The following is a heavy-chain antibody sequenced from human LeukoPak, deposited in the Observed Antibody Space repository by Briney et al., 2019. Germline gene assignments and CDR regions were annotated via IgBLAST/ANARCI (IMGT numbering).Heavy chain of an antibody. CDR2: IYHIVNT. CDR1: GASVSSGGSS. D-gene: IGHD3-10*01. J-gene: IGHJ5*02. CDR3: ARDSYGLGSNYFDP. Sequence: SQTLSLTCAVTGASVSSGGSSWAWIRQPPGKGLEWIGYIYHIVNTFYNPSLQSRVTISVDRAKNQVSLRLTSVTAADTAVYYCARDSYGLGSNYFDPWGQGTQVTVSP. V-gene: IGHV4-30-2*01.